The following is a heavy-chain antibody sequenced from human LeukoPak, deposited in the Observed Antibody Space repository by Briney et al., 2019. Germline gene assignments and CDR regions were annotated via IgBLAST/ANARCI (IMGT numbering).Heavy chain of an antibody. CDR1: GYTFTSYY. CDR3: ARDSTTVTTEGTPNFDY. Sequence: ASVKVSCKASGYTFTSYYMHWVRQAPGQGLEWMGIINPSGGSTSYAQKFQGRVTMTRDMSTSTVYMKLSSLRSEDTAVYYCARDSTTVTTEGTPNFDYWGQGALVTVSS. V-gene: IGHV1-46*01. J-gene: IGHJ4*02. D-gene: IGHD4-17*01. CDR2: INPSGGST.